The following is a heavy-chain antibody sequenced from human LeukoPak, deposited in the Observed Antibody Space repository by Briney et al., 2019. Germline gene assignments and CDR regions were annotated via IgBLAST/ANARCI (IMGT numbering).Heavy chain of an antibody. CDR3: ARGARIAAAGKVFGMDV. V-gene: IGHV3-30*03. CDR2: ISYDGSNK. J-gene: IGHJ6*02. CDR1: GFTFSSYG. Sequence: GGSLRLSCAASGFTFSSYGMHWVRQAPGKGLEWVAVISYDGSNKYYADSVKGRFTISRENAKNSLYLQMNSLRAGDTAVYYCARGARIAAAGKVFGMDVWGQGTTVTVSS. D-gene: IGHD6-13*01.